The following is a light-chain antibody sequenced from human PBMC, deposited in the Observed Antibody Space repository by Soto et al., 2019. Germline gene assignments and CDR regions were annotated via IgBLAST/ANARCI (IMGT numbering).Light chain of an antibody. V-gene: IGKV3-11*01. Sequence: EIVLTQSPATLSLSPGERATLSCRASQSIGSYLAWYQQKPGRAPRLLVYDTSNRATGVPARFSGSGSGTDFTLTISSLEPDDFAVYSCQQRGNWITFGGGTKVEI. J-gene: IGKJ4*01. CDR1: QSIGSY. CDR2: DTS. CDR3: QQRGNWIT.